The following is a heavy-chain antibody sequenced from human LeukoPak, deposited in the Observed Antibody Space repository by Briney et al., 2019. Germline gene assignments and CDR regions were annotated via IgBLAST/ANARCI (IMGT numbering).Heavy chain of an antibody. J-gene: IGHJ4*02. CDR3: AKPPYYGSGSYYGY. CDR2: ISGSCGST. D-gene: IGHD3-10*01. Sequence: GGSLRLSCAASGFTFSSYAMSLGRQAAGKGLEWVSAISGSCGSTYYADSVKGRFTISRDNSKNTLYLQMNSLRAEDTAVYPCAKPPYYGSGSYYGYWGQGTLVTVSS. CDR1: GFTFSSYA. V-gene: IGHV3-23*01.